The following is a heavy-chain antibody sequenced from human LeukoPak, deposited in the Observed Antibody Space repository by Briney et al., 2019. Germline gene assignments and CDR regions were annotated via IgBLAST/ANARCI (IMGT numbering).Heavy chain of an antibody. Sequence: SATLSLTCTVSGGSISSSSYYWGWIRQPPGKGLEWIGSIYYSGSTYYNPSLKSRVTISVDTSKNQFSLRLSSVTAADTAVYYCARENYDILTAYDYWGQGTLVTVSS. CDR3: ARENYDILTAYDY. D-gene: IGHD3-9*01. CDR2: IYYSGST. CDR1: GGSISSSSYY. J-gene: IGHJ4*02. V-gene: IGHV4-39*07.